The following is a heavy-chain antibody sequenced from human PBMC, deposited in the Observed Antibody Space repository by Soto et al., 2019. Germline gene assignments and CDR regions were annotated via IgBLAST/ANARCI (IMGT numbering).Heavy chain of an antibody. V-gene: IGHV4-59*01. CDR3: ARYSYGLFDY. CDR2: IYYSGST. D-gene: IGHD5-18*01. Sequence: PSETLSLTCTVSGGSISSYYWSWIRQPPGKGLEWIGYIYYSGSTNYNPSLKSRVIISVDTSKNQFSLKLSSVTAADTAVYYCARYSYGLFDYWGQGTLVTVSS. CDR1: GGSISSYY. J-gene: IGHJ4*02.